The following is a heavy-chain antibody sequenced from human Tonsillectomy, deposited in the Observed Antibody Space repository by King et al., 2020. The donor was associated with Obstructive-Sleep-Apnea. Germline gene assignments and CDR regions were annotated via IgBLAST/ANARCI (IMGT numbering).Heavy chain of an antibody. Sequence: VQLVESGGGLVKPGGSLRLSCAASGFTFSRYSMNWVRQAPGKGLEWVSSISSSSSYIYYADSVKGRFTISRDNAKNSLYLQMNSLRAEDTAVYYCARVVLYGYYDPYYFDYWGQGTLVTVSS. J-gene: IGHJ4*02. CDR2: ISSSSSYI. CDR1: GFTFSRYS. D-gene: IGHD4-17*01. V-gene: IGHV3-21*01. CDR3: ARVVLYGYYDPYYFDY.